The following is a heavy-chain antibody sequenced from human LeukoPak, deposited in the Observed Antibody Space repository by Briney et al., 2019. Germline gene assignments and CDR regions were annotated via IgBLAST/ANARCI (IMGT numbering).Heavy chain of an antibody. J-gene: IGHJ4*02. Sequence: GGSLRLSCAASRFSISDHYMDWVRQAPGKGLEWVGRVRNKPNGYTTDYGTSVKGRFTISRDDSKNSLYLQMNSLTSEDTAVYYCSRVRHGDYFDYWGQGTLVSVSS. CDR2: VRNKPNGYTT. D-gene: IGHD4-17*01. CDR1: RFSISDHY. CDR3: SRVRHGDYFDY. V-gene: IGHV3-72*01.